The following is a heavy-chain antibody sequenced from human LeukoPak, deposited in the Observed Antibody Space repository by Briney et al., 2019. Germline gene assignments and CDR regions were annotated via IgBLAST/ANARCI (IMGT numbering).Heavy chain of an antibody. V-gene: IGHV1-46*01. CDR2: INPSGGST. D-gene: IGHD3-22*01. J-gene: IGHJ5*02. Sequence: ASVKVSCKASGYTFTSYYMHWVRQAPGQGLEWMGIINPSGGSTSYAQKFQGRVTMTTDTSTSTVYMELSSLRSEDTAVYYCARDSSRITMIVVVTTDNWFDPWGQGTLVTVSS. CDR3: ARDSSRITMIVVVTTDNWFDP. CDR1: GYTFTSYY.